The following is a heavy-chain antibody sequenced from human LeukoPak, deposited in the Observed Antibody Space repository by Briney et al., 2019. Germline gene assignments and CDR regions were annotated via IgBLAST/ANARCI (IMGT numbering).Heavy chain of an antibody. CDR3: ANPNSIAAAGTDY. V-gene: IGHV3-23*01. Sequence: GGSLRLSCAASGFTFSSYAMSWVRQAPGKGLEWVSAISGSGGSTYYADSVKGRFTISRDNSKNTLYLQTNSLRAEDTAVYYCANPNSIAAAGTDYWGQGTLVTVSS. CDR2: ISGSGGST. CDR1: GFTFSSYA. D-gene: IGHD6-13*01. J-gene: IGHJ4*02.